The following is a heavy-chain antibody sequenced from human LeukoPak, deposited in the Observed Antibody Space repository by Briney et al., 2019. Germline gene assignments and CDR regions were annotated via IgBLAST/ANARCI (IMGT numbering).Heavy chain of an antibody. Sequence: GGSLRLSCAAPGFTFSSYWMHWVRQAPGKGLVWVSRINSDGSSTSYADSVKGRFTISRDNAKNTLYLQMNSLRAEDTAVYHCARGGDIVVVPAALDVWGQGTTVTVSS. CDR3: ARGGDIVVVPAALDV. CDR2: INSDGSST. J-gene: IGHJ6*02. V-gene: IGHV3-74*01. CDR1: GFTFSSYW. D-gene: IGHD2-2*01.